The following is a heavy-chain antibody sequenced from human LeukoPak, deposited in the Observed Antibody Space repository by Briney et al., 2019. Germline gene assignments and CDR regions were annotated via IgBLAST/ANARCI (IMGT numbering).Heavy chain of an antibody. CDR3: ASGTTGTTGPYYFDY. V-gene: IGHV1-18*01. CDR2: ISAYNGNT. CDR1: GYTFTSYG. J-gene: IGHJ4*02. D-gene: IGHD1-1*01. Sequence: GASVKVSCKASGYTFTSYGISWVRQAPGQRLEWMGWISAYNGNTNYAQKLQGRVTMTTDTSTSTAYMELRSLRSDDTAVYYCASGTTGTTGPYYFDYWGQGTLVTVSS.